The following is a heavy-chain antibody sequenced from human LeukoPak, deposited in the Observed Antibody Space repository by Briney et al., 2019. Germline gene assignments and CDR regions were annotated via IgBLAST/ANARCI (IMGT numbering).Heavy chain of an antibody. D-gene: IGHD3-3*01. V-gene: IGHV1-2*02. CDR2: INPNSGGT. CDR1: GYTFTGYY. Sequence: GASVKVSCKASGYTFTGYYMHWVRQAPGQGLEWMGWINPNSGGTNYAQKFQGRVTMTRDTSISTAHMELSRLRSDDTAVYYCARDVPPSIFGVVSGLDYWGQGTLVTVSS. J-gene: IGHJ4*02. CDR3: ARDVPPSIFGVVSGLDY.